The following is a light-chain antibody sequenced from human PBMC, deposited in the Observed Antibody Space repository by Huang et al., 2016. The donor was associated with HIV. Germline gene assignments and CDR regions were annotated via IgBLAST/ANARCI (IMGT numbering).Light chain of an antibody. CDR3: QQRSNWPRMYT. Sequence: EIVLTQSPATLSLSPGERATLSCRASQSVSSYLALYQQKPGQAPRLLIYDASNRATGIPARFRGSGSGTDFTLTISSLEPEDFAVYYCQQRSNWPRMYTFGQGTKLEIK. CDR2: DAS. CDR1: QSVSSY. V-gene: IGKV3-11*01. J-gene: IGKJ2*01.